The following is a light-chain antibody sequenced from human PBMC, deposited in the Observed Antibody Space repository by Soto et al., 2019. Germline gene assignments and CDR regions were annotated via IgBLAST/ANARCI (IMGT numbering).Light chain of an antibody. V-gene: IGKV3-15*01. CDR3: QQYHNWPGIT. CDR1: QSVSSN. CDR2: GAS. J-gene: IGKJ5*01. Sequence: EIVMTQSPATLSVSPGERATLSCRASQSVSSNLAWYQQKPGQAPRLLIYGASTRATGIPARFSGSGSGTEFTLTISSLQSEDFALYYCQQYHNWPGITFGPGPRLEIK.